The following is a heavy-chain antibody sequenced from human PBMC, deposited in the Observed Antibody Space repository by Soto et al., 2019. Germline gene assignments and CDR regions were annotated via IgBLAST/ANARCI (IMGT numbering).Heavy chain of an antibody. CDR3: ARDPAG. Sequence: QVQLVESGGGVVQPGMSLRLSCAASGFTFSRFAMHWVRQAPGKGLEWVALITYDGRNQFFADSVKGRFSISRDNSKNTVFLQMNSLRLEDTAVYYCARDPAGWGQGTLVTVSS. CDR2: ITYDGRNQ. V-gene: IGHV3-30*04. J-gene: IGHJ4*02. CDR1: GFTFSRFA.